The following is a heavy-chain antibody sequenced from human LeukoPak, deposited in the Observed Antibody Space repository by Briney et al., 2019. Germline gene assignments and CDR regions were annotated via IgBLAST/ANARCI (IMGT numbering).Heavy chain of an antibody. V-gene: IGHV3-21*01. CDR3: AKDGGWGSYRYPDY. J-gene: IGHJ4*02. Sequence: PGGSLRLSCAASGFTFSSYSMNWVRQAPGKGLEWVSSISSSSSYIYYADSVKGRFTISRDNAKNSLYLQMNSLRAEDTAVYYCAKDGGWGSYRYPDYWGQGTLVTVSS. CDR1: GFTFSSYS. CDR2: ISSSSSYI. D-gene: IGHD3-16*02.